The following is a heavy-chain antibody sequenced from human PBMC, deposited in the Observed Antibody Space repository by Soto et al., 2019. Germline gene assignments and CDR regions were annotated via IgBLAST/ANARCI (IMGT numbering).Heavy chain of an antibody. D-gene: IGHD3-22*01. V-gene: IGHV3-15*01. Sequence: GVTLRLSCAPSPFTFSNYWMRWFRQTPTKGLEWVGRIKSKTDGGTTDYAAPVKGRFTISRDDSKNTLYLQMNSLKTEDTAVYYCTTDQDSSGYLKYFQHWGQGTLVTVSS. CDR3: TTDQDSSGYLKYFQH. CDR2: IKSKTDGGTT. J-gene: IGHJ1*01. CDR1: PFTFSNYW.